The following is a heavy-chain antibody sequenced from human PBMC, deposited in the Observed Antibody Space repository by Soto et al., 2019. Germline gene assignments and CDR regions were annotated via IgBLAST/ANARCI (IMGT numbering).Heavy chain of an antibody. Sequence: HPGGSLRLSCAASGFTFDDYTMHWVRQAPGKGLEWVSLISWDGGSTYYADSVKGRFTISRDNSKNSLYLQMNSLRTEDTALYYCAKDMPVGVYDMGGPFDYWGQGTLVTVSS. CDR1: GFTFDDYT. D-gene: IGHD3-22*01. V-gene: IGHV3-43*01. J-gene: IGHJ4*02. CDR3: AKDMPVGVYDMGGPFDY. CDR2: ISWDGGST.